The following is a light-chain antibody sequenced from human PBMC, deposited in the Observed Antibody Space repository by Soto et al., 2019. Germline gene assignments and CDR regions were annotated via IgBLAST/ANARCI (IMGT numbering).Light chain of an antibody. CDR1: QSVSSSY. Sequence: PGEXSIVXRRXSQSVSSSYLAWYQQKPGQATRILIYGASTRATGITDRLSRSGSGTDFTLTISRLEPEDFAVYYSQQYGSSPWTVCQGTNVGIK. CDR2: GAS. V-gene: IGKV3-20*01. J-gene: IGKJ1*01. CDR3: QQYGSSPWT.